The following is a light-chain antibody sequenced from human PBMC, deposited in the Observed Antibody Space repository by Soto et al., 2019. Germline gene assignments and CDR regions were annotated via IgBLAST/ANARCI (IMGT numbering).Light chain of an antibody. CDR3: SSYAGSNNWV. J-gene: IGLJ3*02. V-gene: IGLV2-8*01. CDR2: EVS. CDR1: SSDVGNYKY. Sequence: QSALTQSPSASGSPGQSVTSSCTGTSSDVGNYKYVSWYQQHPGKAPKLMIYEVSKRPSGVSDRFSGSKSGNTASLTVSGLQAEDEADYYCSSYAGSNNWVFGGGTKLTVL.